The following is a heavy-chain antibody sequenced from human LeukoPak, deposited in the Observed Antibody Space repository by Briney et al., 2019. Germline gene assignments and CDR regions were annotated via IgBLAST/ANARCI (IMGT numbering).Heavy chain of an antibody. J-gene: IGHJ5*02. CDR3: ARAGGFTMVRGAVNNWFDP. V-gene: IGHV4-39*07. D-gene: IGHD3-10*01. CDR1: GGSISSNSYY. Sequence: TSETLSLTCTVSGGSISSNSYYWGWIRQPPGKGLEWIGSIFYSGNTYHNPSLKSRVSISVDTSKNQFSLKLSSVTAADTAVYYCARAGGFTMVRGAVNNWFDPWGQGTLVTVSS. CDR2: IFYSGNT.